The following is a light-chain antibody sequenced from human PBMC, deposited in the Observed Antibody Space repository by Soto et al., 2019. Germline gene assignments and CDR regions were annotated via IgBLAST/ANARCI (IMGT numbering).Light chain of an antibody. Sequence: ALSASVGDRVTITCRASQSIRNWLAWYQQKPGKAPNLLIYKASGSASWVPSRFSGSGAGTEFTLTISSLQPDECATYYCQHYNNDSTCFGRGNWVDI. CDR2: KAS. CDR3: QHYNNDSTC. CDR1: QSIRNW. J-gene: IGKJ4*01. V-gene: IGKV1-5*03.